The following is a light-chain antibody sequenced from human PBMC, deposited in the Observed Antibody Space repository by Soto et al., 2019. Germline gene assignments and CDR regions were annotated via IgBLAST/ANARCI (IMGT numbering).Light chain of an antibody. CDR3: QQYSNWPPLYT. CDR2: DAS. J-gene: IGKJ2*01. Sequence: EIVMTQSPATLSVSPGERATLSCRASQSVSSYLAWYQQKPGLPPRLLIYDASTTATGIPDRFSGSGSGTDFTLTIRSLQSADFAVYYCQQYSNWPPLYTFGRGTKLEIK. V-gene: IGKV3-15*01. CDR1: QSVSSY.